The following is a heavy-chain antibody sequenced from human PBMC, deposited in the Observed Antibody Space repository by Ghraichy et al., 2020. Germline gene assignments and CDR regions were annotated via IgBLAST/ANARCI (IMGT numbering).Heavy chain of an antibody. J-gene: IGHJ6*03. CDR1: GFTFSSYA. CDR3: VKEDIVVVPAAMPAKNLRYFYYYMDV. D-gene: IGHD2-2*01. CDR2: ISSNGGST. V-gene: IGHV3-64D*06. Sequence: GGSLRLSCSASGFTFSSYAMHWVRQAPGKGLEYVSAISSNGGSTYYADSVKGRFTISRDNSKNTLYLQMSSLRAEDTAVYYCVKEDIVVVPAAMPAKNLRYFYYYMDVWGKGTTVTVSS.